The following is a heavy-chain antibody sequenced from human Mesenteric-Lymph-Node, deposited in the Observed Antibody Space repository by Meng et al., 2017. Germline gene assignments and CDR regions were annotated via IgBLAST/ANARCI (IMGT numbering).Heavy chain of an antibody. CDR1: GFSFSSYS. Sequence: EVQLVESGGSLVKPGGPLSLSCATSGFSFSSYSMNWVRQAPGKGLEWVSSISSSSSYADSVKGRFTISRDNAKNTLYLQMNSLRAEDTAVYFCARGRVVVGAAPSDFWGQGTLVTVSS. J-gene: IGHJ4*02. CDR2: ISSSS. D-gene: IGHD2-15*01. CDR3: ARGRVVVGAAPSDF. V-gene: IGHV3-21*01.